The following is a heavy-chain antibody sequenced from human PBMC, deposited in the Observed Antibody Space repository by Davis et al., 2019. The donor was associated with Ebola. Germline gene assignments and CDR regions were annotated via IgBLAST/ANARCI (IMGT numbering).Heavy chain of an antibody. D-gene: IGHD4-17*01. Sequence: GGSLRLSCSASGFTFSSYTMHWVRQAPGKGLEYVSFIDGGGGSTYYADSVKSRFTISRDNSKNTLYLQMNSLRAEDTAVYYCARMPTVTADHWYFDLWGRGTLVTVSS. CDR1: GFTFSSYT. CDR2: IDGGGGST. V-gene: IGHV3-64*04. CDR3: ARMPTVTADHWYFDL. J-gene: IGHJ2*01.